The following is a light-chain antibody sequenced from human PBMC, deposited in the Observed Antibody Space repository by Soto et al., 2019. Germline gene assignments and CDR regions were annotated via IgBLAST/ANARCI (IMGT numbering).Light chain of an antibody. Sequence: EIVLTQSPGTLSLSPGERATLSCRASQSVSSSYLAWYQQKPGQAPRLFIYGASTRATGLPARFSGSGSGTQFTLTISSLQSEDFAVYYCQQYNNWPITFGQGTRLEIK. CDR2: GAS. CDR3: QQYNNWPIT. V-gene: IGKV3-15*01. CDR1: QSVSSSY. J-gene: IGKJ5*01.